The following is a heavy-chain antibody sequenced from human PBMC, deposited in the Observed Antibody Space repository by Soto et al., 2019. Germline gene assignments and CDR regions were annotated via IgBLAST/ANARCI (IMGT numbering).Heavy chain of an antibody. CDR3: ASTYDFWSGYYNTLGYYYYMDV. V-gene: IGHV4-34*04. Sequence: SETLSLTCAVYGGSFSDYYWTWIRQPPGKGLEWIGEINHSGSTKNNPSLKSRATISVDTSKNQFSLKLSSVTAADTAVYYCASTYDFWSGYYNTLGYYYYMDVSGKGTTVTVSS. CDR2: INHSGST. J-gene: IGHJ6*03. CDR1: GGSFSDYY. D-gene: IGHD3-3*01.